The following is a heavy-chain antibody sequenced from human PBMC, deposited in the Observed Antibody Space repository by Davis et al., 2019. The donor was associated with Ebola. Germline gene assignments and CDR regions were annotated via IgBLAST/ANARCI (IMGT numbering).Heavy chain of an antibody. CDR2: ISSNGGST. J-gene: IGHJ4*02. CDR3: ARRAYCSGGSCYYNDY. Sequence: GGSLRLSCAASGFTFSSYAMHWVRQAPGKGLEYVSAISSNGGSTYYANSVKGRFTISRDNAKNSLYLQMNSLRDEDTAVYYCARRAYCSGGSCYYNDYWGQGTLVTVSS. V-gene: IGHV3-64*01. D-gene: IGHD2-15*01. CDR1: GFTFSSYA.